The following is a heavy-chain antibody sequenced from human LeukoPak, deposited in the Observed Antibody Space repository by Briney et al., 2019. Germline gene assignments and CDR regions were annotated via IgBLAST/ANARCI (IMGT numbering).Heavy chain of an antibody. CDR3: ARVGHIAVAGTYNWFDP. CDR2: IYTSGST. D-gene: IGHD6-19*01. V-gene: IGHV4-4*07. CDR1: GGSISSYY. Sequence: SETLSLTCTVSGGSISSYYWSWIRQPAGKGLECIGRIYTSGSTNYNPSLKSRVTMSVDTSKNQFSLKLSSVTAADTAVYYCARVGHIAVAGTYNWFDPWGQGSLVTVSS. J-gene: IGHJ5*02.